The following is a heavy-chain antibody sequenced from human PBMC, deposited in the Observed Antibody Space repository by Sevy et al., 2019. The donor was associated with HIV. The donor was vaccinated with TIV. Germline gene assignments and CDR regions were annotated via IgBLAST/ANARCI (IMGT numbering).Heavy chain of an antibody. CDR1: GFTFSTYD. CDR3: PKNRPPGGSYFSRHAMDV. Sequence: GGSLRLSCAASGFTFSTYDMHWVRQAPGKGLEWVAIISYDGSYREYADSVRGRFSMSRDNSKNTMYLQMSGLSIEDTAVYYCPKNRPPGGSYFSRHAMDVWGRGTTVTVSS. D-gene: IGHD3-16*01. CDR2: ISYDGSYR. J-gene: IGHJ6*02. V-gene: IGHV3-30*18.